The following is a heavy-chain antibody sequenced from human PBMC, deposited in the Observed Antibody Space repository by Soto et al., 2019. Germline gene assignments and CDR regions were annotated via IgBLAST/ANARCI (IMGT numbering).Heavy chain of an antibody. D-gene: IGHD1-7*01. V-gene: IGHV1-69*13. CDR2: IIPIFGTA. Sequence: GASVEVSCKASGGTFSSYAIRWVRQAPGQGFEWMGGIIPIFGTANYAQKFQGRVTITADESTSTAYMELSSLRSEDTAVYYCAGPPELTRIYYYYGMDVWGQGTTVTVLL. J-gene: IGHJ6*02. CDR1: GGTFSSYA. CDR3: AGPPELTRIYYYYGMDV.